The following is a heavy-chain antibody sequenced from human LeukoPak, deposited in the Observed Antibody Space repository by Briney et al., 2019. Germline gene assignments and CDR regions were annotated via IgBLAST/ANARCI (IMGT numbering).Heavy chain of an antibody. CDR1: GYTFTGYY. Sequence: ASVKVSCKASGYTFTGYYMHWVRQAPGQGLEWMGIINPSGGSTNYAQKFQGRVTMTRDMSTSTVYMELSSLRSEDTAIYYCASALLPSYMDVWGKGTTVTVSS. CDR3: ASALLPSYMDV. V-gene: IGHV1-46*01. J-gene: IGHJ6*03. CDR2: INPSGGST. D-gene: IGHD3-22*01.